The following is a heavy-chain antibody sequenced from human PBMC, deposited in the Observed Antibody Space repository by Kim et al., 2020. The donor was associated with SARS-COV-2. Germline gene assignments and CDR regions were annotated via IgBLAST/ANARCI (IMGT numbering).Heavy chain of an antibody. CDR3: ARGRYFDWLLPFDY. V-gene: IGHV4-34*01. Sequence: SETLSLTCAVYGGSFSGYYWSWIRQPPGKGLEWIGEINHSGSTNYNPSLKSRVTISVDTSKNQFSLKLSSVTAADTAVYYCARGRYFDWLLPFDYWGQGTLVTVSS. CDR2: INHSGST. J-gene: IGHJ4*02. CDR1: GGSFSGYY. D-gene: IGHD3-9*01.